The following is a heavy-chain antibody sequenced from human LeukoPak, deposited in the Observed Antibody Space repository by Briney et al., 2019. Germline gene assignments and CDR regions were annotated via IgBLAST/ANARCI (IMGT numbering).Heavy chain of an antibody. Sequence: GGSLRLSCAASGFTFSSYGMHWVRQAPGKGLEWVAVISYDGSNKYYADSVKGRFTISRDNSKNTLYLQMNSLRAEDTAVYYCARDRVTIFGVVTHWFDPWGQGTLVTVSS. CDR2: ISYDGSNK. CDR3: ARDRVTIFGVVTHWFDP. V-gene: IGHV3-30*03. CDR1: GFTFSSYG. D-gene: IGHD3-3*01. J-gene: IGHJ5*02.